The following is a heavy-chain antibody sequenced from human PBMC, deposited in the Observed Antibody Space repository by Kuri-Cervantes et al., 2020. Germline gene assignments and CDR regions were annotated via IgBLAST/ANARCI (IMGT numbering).Heavy chain of an antibody. D-gene: IGHD1-1*01. J-gene: IGHJ4*02. CDR2: MHHSGRT. Sequence: SETLSLTCTVSGGPISSYYWSWIRQSPGKGLEWIAHMHHSGRTNDNPSLRSRVTMSTDTSKTQFSLRLDSLTTADTAVYYCARWTQTTGSFDYWGRGTLVTVSS. V-gene: IGHV4-59*01. CDR1: GGPISSYY. CDR3: ARWTQTTGSFDY.